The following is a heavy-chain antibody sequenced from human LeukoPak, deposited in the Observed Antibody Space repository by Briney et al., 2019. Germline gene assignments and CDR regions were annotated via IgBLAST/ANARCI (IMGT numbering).Heavy chain of an antibody. V-gene: IGHV4-61*01. Sequence: PSETLSLTCTVSGGSVGSGSYYWSWIRQSPGKGLEWIGYILYSDITNYNLSLKSRVTMSVDTSKNQFSLRLTSVTAADTAVYYCAAMAVNWFDPWGQGTLVIVSS. CDR1: GGSVGSGSYY. CDR3: AAMAVNWFDP. CDR2: ILYSDIT. J-gene: IGHJ5*02. D-gene: IGHD5-18*01.